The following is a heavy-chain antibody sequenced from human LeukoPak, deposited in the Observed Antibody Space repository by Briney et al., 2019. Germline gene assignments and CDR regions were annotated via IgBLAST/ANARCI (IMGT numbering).Heavy chain of an antibody. CDR3: ARRYCSSTNCLFDY. D-gene: IGHD2-2*01. Sequence: GGSLRLSCAASGFTFSTYEMNWVRQAPGKGLEWVSSITTSGSVIYYADSVKGRFTISRDNAKNSLYLQMNSLRAEDTAVYFCARRYCSSTNCLFDYWGQGTLVTVSS. V-gene: IGHV3-48*03. J-gene: IGHJ4*02. CDR2: ITTSGSVI. CDR1: GFTFSTYE.